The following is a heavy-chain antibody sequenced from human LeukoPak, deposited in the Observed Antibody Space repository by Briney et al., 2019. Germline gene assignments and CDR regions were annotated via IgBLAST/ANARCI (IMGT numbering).Heavy chain of an antibody. J-gene: IGHJ5*02. CDR3: VKSSSWYVNWFDP. D-gene: IGHD6-13*01. CDR2: ISSNGGST. V-gene: IGHV3-64D*06. CDR1: GLTFSSYA. Sequence: GGSLRLSCSASGLTFSSYAMHWVRQAPGKGLEYVSAISSNGGSTYYADSVKGRFTISRDNSKNTLYLQMSSLRAEDTAVYYCVKSSSWYVNWFDPWGQGTLVTVSS.